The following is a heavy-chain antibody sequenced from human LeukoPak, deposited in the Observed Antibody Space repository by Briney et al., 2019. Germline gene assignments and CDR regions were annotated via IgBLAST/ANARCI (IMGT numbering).Heavy chain of an antibody. CDR3: ARGAPYCSSTSCYKMWGAFDI. J-gene: IGHJ3*02. CDR2: ISAYNGNT. D-gene: IGHD2-2*02. Sequence: GASVKVSCKASGYTFTSYGTSWVRQAPGQGLEWMGWISAYNGNTNYAQKLQGRVTMTTDTSTSTAYMELRSLRSDDTAVYYCARGAPYCSSTSCYKMWGAFDIWGQGTMVTVSS. V-gene: IGHV1-18*01. CDR1: GYTFTSYG.